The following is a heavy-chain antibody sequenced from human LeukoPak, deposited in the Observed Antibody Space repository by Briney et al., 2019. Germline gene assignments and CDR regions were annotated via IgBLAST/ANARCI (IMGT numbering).Heavy chain of an antibody. CDR3: ARGHDYGDLFDY. D-gene: IGHD4-17*01. V-gene: IGHV3-13*01. CDR1: EFTFSSYD. J-gene: IGHJ4*02. Sequence: GGSLRLSCAASEFTFSSYDMHWVRQATGKGLEWVSAIGTAGDTYYPGSVKGRFTISRENAKNSLYLQMNSLRAEDTAVYYCARGHDYGDLFDYWGQGTLVTVSS. CDR2: IGTAGDT.